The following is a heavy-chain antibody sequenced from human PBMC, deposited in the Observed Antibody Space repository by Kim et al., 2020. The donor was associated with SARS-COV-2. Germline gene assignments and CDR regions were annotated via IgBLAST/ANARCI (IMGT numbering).Heavy chain of an antibody. Sequence: GGSLRLSCTASGFTFGDYAISWVRQAPGQGLDWVGFIRSKTYGGAPEYAASVEGIFTISRDDSKSIAYLQMNSLKTEDTAVYYCTRELGSRSDYWGQGTLVTVSS. CDR1: GFTFGDYA. CDR3: TRELGSRSDY. CDR2: IRSKTYGGAP. J-gene: IGHJ4*02. D-gene: IGHD1-26*01. V-gene: IGHV3-49*04.